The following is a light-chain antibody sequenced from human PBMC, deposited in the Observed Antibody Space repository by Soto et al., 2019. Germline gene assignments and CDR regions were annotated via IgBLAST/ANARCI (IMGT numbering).Light chain of an antibody. CDR2: DVN. CDR3: NSYTSSTSYV. V-gene: IGLV2-14*01. Sequence: QSVLTQPASVSGSPGQSITVSCTGTSSDVGGYNYVSWYQQHPGKAPKLMIYDVNNRPSGVSNRFSGSKSGNTASLTISGLQAEDEADYYCNSYTSSTSYVFGGGTKGTVL. J-gene: IGLJ1*01. CDR1: SSDVGGYNY.